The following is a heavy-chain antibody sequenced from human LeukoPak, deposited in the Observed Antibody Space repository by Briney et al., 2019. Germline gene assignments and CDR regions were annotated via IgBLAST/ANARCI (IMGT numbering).Heavy chain of an antibody. CDR2: IYYSGGT. CDR3: VRRLQTRVDY. D-gene: IGHD5-24*01. V-gene: IGHV4-39*01. Sequence: PSETLSLTCAVSGGSISSRNWWGWIRQPPGQGLEWIGSIYYSGGTYYNPSLKSRVTISVDTSKNQFSLKLSSVTAADTAVYYCVRRLQTRVDYWGQGTLVTVSS. CDR1: GGSISSRNW. J-gene: IGHJ4*02.